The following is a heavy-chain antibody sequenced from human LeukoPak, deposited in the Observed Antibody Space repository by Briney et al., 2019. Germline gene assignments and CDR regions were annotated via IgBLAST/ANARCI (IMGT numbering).Heavy chain of an antibody. D-gene: IGHD2/OR15-2a*01. J-gene: IGHJ6*02. CDR2: IKQDGSEK. Sequence: GGSLRLSCAASGFGFSTSWMSWVRQAPGKGLEWVANIKQDGSEKYYVDSVKGRFTISRDNAKNSVYLQMNSLRDEVTAVYYCTSLSNSYGMDVWGQGTTATVSS. V-gene: IGHV3-7*01. CDR1: GFGFSTSW. CDR3: TSLSNSYGMDV.